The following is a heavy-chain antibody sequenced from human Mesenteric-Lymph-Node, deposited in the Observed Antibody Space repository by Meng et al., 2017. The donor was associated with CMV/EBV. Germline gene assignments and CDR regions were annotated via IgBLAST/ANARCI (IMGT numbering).Heavy chain of an antibody. V-gene: IGHV3-23*01. CDR3: AKDRGYSSSWYVLV. J-gene: IGHJ4*02. Sequence: GESLKISCAASGFTFSSYWMHWVRQAPGKGLEWVSAISGSGGSTYYADSVKGRFTISRDNSKNTLYLQMNSLRAEDTAVYYCAKDRGYSSSWYVLVWGQGTLVTVSS. CDR1: GFTFSSYW. D-gene: IGHD6-13*01. CDR2: ISGSGGST.